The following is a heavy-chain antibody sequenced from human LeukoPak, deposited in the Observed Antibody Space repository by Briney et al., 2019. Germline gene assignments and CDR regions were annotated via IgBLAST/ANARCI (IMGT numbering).Heavy chain of an antibody. D-gene: IGHD6-19*01. CDR2: INPNSGGT. J-gene: IGHJ4*02. V-gene: IGHV1-2*06. CDR1: GYTFTGYY. Sequence: ASVKVSCKASGYTFTGYYMHRVRQAPGQGLEWMGRINPNSGGTNYAQKFQGRVTMTRDTSISTAYMELSRLRSDDTAVYYCARVGLGIAVADIDYWGQGTLVTVSS. CDR3: ARVGLGIAVADIDY.